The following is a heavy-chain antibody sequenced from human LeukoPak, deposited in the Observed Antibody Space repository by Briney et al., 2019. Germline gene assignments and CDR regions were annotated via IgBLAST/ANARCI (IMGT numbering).Heavy chain of an antibody. CDR3: ARRRGYSYGFGY. J-gene: IGHJ4*02. CDR2: INHSGST. Sequence: SETLSLTCAVYGGSFSGYYWSWIRQPPGKGLEWIGEINHSGSTNYNPSLKSRVTISVDTSKNQFSLKLSSVTAANTAVYYCARRRGYSYGFGYWGQGTLVTVSS. V-gene: IGHV4-34*01. D-gene: IGHD5-18*01. CDR1: GGSFSGYY.